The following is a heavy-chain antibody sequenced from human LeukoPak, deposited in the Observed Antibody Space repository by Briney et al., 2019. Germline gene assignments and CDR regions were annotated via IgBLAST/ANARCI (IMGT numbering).Heavy chain of an antibody. CDR2: IRYDGSNK. J-gene: IGHJ4*02. D-gene: IGHD5-12*01. CDR3: AKKRSVVEYSDA. Sequence: GSLRLSCAASGFTFSSYGMHWVRQAPGKGLEWVAFIRYDGSNKYYADSVKGRFTISRDNSKNTLYLQMNSLRAEDTAVYYCAKKRSVVEYSDAWGQGTLVTVSS. CDR1: GFTFSSYG. V-gene: IGHV3-30*02.